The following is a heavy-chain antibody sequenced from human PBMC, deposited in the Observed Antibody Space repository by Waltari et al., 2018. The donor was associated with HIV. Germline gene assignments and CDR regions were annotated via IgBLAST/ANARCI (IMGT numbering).Heavy chain of an antibody. Sequence: EAQLLESGGGLVKSGEYLRLSCASAGSTFSNLTFNWVRQAPGKGLEGVAYISSGSNFMYYADSVKGRFTISRDNAKNSVYLQMNSLRAEDTAQYYCARSITVAGTRGLGMDVWGQGTTVTVSS. V-gene: IGHV3-21*01. CDR2: ISSGSNFM. J-gene: IGHJ6*02. CDR3: ARSITVAGTRGLGMDV. D-gene: IGHD6-19*01. CDR1: GSTFSNLT.